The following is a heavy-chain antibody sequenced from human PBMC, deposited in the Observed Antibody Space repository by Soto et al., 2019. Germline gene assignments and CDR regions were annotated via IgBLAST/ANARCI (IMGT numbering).Heavy chain of an antibody. CDR1: GYTFTTYA. V-gene: IGHV1-3*04. J-gene: IGHJ5*02. CDR3: AGDPDSHYNDSHAYSYP. D-gene: IGHD3-22*01. CDR2: INIGNGDT. Sequence: GASVKVSCKTSGYTFTTYAMHWVRQAPGQRLEWMGWINIGNGDTKFSQKFQGRVTFTRDTSASTAYMELTRLRSDDTAVYYCAGDPDSHYNDSHAYSYPWGQGTLVTVSS.